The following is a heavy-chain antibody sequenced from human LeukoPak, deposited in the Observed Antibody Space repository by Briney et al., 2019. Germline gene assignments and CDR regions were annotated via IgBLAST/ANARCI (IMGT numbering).Heavy chain of an antibody. CDR2: ISYDGSNK. J-gene: IGHJ4*02. Sequence: GGSLRLSCAASGFTFSSYGMHWVRQAPGKGLEWVAVISYDGSNKYYADSVKGRFTISRDNSRNTLYLQMNSLRAEDTAVYYCAKGHIVEDWGQGTLVTVSS. D-gene: IGHD2-21*01. CDR3: AKGHIVED. CDR1: GFTFSSYG. V-gene: IGHV3-30*18.